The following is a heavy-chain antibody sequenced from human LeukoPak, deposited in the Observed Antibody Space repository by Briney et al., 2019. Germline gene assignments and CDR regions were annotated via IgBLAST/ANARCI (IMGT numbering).Heavy chain of an antibody. CDR2: IRYDGSNK. CDR1: GFTFSSYG. Sequence: PGGSLRLSCAASGFTFSSYGMHWVRQAPGKGLEWVAFIRYDGSNKYYADSVKGRFTISRDDSRNTLYLQMNSLRAEDTAVYYCAKDPSPIYGSFDYWGQGTLVTVSS. V-gene: IGHV3-30*02. CDR3: AKDPSPIYGSFDY. J-gene: IGHJ4*02. D-gene: IGHD1-14*01.